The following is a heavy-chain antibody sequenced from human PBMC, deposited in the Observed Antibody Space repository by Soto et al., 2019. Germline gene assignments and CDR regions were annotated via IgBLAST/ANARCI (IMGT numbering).Heavy chain of an antibody. V-gene: IGHV4-38-2*02. CDR1: GFSINTNYY. Sequence: SETLSLTCTVSGFSINTNYYWGWIRQPPGKGLEWIGSIWHSGSVYYNPSLKSRVTMSIDTSKNEFSLRLNSMAAADTAVYFCARTGTYHRFWSGDYSGLGTLVTVYS. CDR2: IWHSGSV. J-gene: IGHJ4*02. D-gene: IGHD3-3*01. CDR3: ARTGTYHRFWSGDY.